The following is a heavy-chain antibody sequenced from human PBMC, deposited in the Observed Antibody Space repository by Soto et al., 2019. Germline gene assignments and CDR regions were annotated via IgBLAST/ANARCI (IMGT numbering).Heavy chain of an antibody. CDR2: VYYTGST. D-gene: IGHD2-21*02. Sequence: SETLSLTCTVSGGSINSGGYYWSWIRQAPGKGLEWIGYVYYTGSTYYNPSLMSRLTISVDTSKNQFSLKLTSVTAAETAVYYCVRTAREGAVAPHWFDRWGQGTQVTVSS. CDR3: VRTAREGAVAPHWFDR. V-gene: IGHV4-30-4*01. CDR1: GGSINSGGYY. J-gene: IGHJ5*02.